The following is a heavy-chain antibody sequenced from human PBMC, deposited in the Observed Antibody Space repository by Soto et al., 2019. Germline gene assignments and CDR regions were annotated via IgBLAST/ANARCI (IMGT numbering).Heavy chain of an antibody. CDR1: GGAISSSF. D-gene: IGHD5-18*01. CDR2: ISYSGST. CDR3: ARGHRAMEYYYYYGMDV. J-gene: IGHJ6*02. V-gene: IGHV4-59*01. Sequence: SETLSLTCSVSGGAISSSFWSWIRQPPGKELEWIGYISYSGSTTYNPSLKSRITLSVDTSKNQFSLRVASVTAADTAVYYCARGHRAMEYYYYYGMDVWGQGTTVTVSS.